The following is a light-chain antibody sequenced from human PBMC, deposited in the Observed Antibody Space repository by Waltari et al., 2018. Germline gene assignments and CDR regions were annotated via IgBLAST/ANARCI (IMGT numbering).Light chain of an antibody. V-gene: IGKV4-1*01. CDR3: QQYYSIPPT. CDR2: WAS. J-gene: IGKJ1*01. Sequence: DIVMTKSPDSLAVSLGERATINCKSSQSVLYSSNNNNYLAWYQQKPGQPPKLLIYWASTRESGVPDRFSGSGSGTDFTLTISSLQAEDVAVYYCQQYYSIPPTFGQGTKVEIK. CDR1: QSVLYSSNNNNY.